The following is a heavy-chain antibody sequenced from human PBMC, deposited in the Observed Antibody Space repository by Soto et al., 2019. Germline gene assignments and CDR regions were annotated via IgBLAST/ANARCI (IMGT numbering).Heavy chain of an antibody. J-gene: IGHJ4*02. Sequence: GESLKISCKGSGYSFTSYWIGWVRQMPGKGLEWMGIIYPGDSDTRYSPSFQGQVTISADKSISTAYLQWSSLKASDTAMYYCARLKSRDSSGWYRVDYWGQGTLVTVSS. CDR3: ARLKSRDSSGWYRVDY. CDR2: IYPGDSDT. CDR1: GYSFTSYW. D-gene: IGHD6-19*01. V-gene: IGHV5-51*01.